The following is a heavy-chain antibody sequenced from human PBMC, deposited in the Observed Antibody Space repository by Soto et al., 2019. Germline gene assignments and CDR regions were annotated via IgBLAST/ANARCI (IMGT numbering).Heavy chain of an antibody. CDR1: GFSLSTYGVG. CDR2: IFWDDDK. D-gene: IGHD3-9*01. CDR3: AHRRAMLTGYYSGYFDY. Sequence: QITLKESGPTLVKPTQTLTLTCTFSGFSLSTYGVGVGWIRQPPGKALEWLALIFWDDDKRYSPSLKSRVIITKDTSRNQVVLTMTNMDPVDTATYYCAHRRAMLTGYYSGYFDYWGQGTLVTVSS. V-gene: IGHV2-5*02. J-gene: IGHJ4*02.